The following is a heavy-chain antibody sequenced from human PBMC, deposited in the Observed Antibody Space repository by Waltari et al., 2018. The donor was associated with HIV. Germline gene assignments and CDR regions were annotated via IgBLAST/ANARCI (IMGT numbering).Heavy chain of an antibody. CDR1: GGSFSGYY. J-gene: IGHJ2*01. Sequence: QVQLQQWGAGLLKPSETLSLTCAVYGGSFSGYYWSWIRQPPGKGLEWIGEINHSGSTNYNPSLKSRVTISVDTSKNQFSLKLSSVTAADTAVYYCRVVVVSALGYFDLWGRGTLVTVSS. D-gene: IGHD2-2*01. V-gene: IGHV4-34*01. CDR2: INHSGST. CDR3: RVVVVSALGYFDL.